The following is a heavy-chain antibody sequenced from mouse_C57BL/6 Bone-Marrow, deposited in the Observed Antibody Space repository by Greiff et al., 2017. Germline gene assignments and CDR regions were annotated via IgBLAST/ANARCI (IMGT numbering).Heavy chain of an antibody. CDR2: IGPSDSYT. CDR3: AREDYWDGEGLDY. CDR1: GYTFTSYW. D-gene: IGHD4-1*01. Sequence: VQLQQPGAELVMPGASVKLSCKASGYTFTSYWMHWVKQTPGQGLEWIGEIGPSDSYTNYNQKFKGKFTLTVDKSSSTAYMQLSSLTSEDSAVYYCAREDYWDGEGLDYWGQGTTLTVSS. J-gene: IGHJ2*01. V-gene: IGHV1-69*01.